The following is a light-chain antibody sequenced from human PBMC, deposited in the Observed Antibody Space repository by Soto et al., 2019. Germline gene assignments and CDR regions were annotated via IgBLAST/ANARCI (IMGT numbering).Light chain of an antibody. CDR1: QSVSGGY. Sequence: EIVLTQSPGTLSLSPGERATLSCRASQSVSGGYLARYQQKPGQAPRLLIYEASSRATGIPDRFSGSGSGTDFTLTISRLEPEDFAMYYCQQYGSSPRGTFGRGTKLEIK. CDR3: QQYGSSPRGT. J-gene: IGKJ2*01. CDR2: EAS. V-gene: IGKV3-20*01.